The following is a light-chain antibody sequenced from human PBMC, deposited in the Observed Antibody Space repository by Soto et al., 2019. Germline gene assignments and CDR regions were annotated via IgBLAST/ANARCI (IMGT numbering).Light chain of an antibody. CDR3: QQYSNWPPWT. J-gene: IGKJ1*01. V-gene: IGKV3-15*01. CDR1: QSVSSN. CDR2: GAS. Sequence: EIVMTQSPATLSVSPGERATLSCRTSQSVSSNLAWYQQKPGQAPRLLLYGASTRATGIPARFSGSGSGTEFTLTISALQSEDFAVYYCQQYSNWPPWTFGQGTKVEIK.